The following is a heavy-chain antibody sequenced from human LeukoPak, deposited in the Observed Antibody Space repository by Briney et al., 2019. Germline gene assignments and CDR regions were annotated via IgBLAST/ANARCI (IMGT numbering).Heavy chain of an antibody. J-gene: IGHJ4*02. CDR1: GYTFTSYG. CDR3: ASPYSGSYYGEDPFDY. CDR2: IIPIFGTA. D-gene: IGHD1-26*01. Sequence: SVKVSCKASGYTFTSYGISWVRQAPGQGLEWMGGIIPIFGTANYAQKFQGRVTITADESTSTAYMELSSLRSEDTAVYYCASPYSGSYYGEDPFDYWGQGTLVTVSS. V-gene: IGHV1-69*13.